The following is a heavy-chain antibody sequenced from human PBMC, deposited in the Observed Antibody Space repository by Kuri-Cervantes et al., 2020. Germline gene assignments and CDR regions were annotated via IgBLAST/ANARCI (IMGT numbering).Heavy chain of an antibody. J-gene: IGHJ3*02. D-gene: IGHD7-27*01. CDR1: GFTFRSYA. V-gene: IGHV4-34*01. CDR3: ARGTGDDAFDI. CDR2: INHSGST. Sequence: ESLKISCAASGFTFRSYAMHWVRQAPGKGLEWIGEINHSGSTNYNPSLKSRVTISVDTSKNQFSLKLRSVTAADAAVYYCARGTGDDAFDIWGQGTMVTVSS.